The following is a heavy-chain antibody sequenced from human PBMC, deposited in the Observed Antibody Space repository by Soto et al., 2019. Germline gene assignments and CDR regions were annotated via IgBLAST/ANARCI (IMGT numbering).Heavy chain of an antibody. V-gene: IGHV3-33*01. Sequence: QVQLVESGGGVVQPGRSLRLSCAASGFTFSSYGMHWVRQAPGKGLEWVAVIWHDGSNKYYADSVQGRFTISRDNSMDALYLQMNSLRAEDRAVYYCARGHRLDHSGSYVYGYWGQGPLVTVSS. D-gene: IGHD3-10*01. CDR1: GFTFSSYG. J-gene: IGHJ4*02. CDR2: IWHDGSNK. CDR3: ARGHRLDHSGSYVYGY.